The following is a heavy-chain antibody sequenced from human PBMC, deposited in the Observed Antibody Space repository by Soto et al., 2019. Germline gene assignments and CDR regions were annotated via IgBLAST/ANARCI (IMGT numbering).Heavy chain of an antibody. J-gene: IGHJ6*02. D-gene: IGHD3-3*01. CDR3: TTGQVTMFGVVHYGMDV. CDR2: IKSKTDGGTT. CDR1: GFTFSNAW. Sequence: GGSLRLSCAASGFTFSNAWMSWVRQAPGKGLEWVGRIKSKTDGGTTDYAAPVKGRFTISRDDSKNTLYLQMNSLKTEDTAVYYCTTGQVTMFGVVHYGMDVWGQGTTVTVSS. V-gene: IGHV3-15*01.